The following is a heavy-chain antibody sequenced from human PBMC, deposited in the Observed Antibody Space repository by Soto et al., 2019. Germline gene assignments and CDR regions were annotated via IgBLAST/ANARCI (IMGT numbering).Heavy chain of an antibody. CDR1: GFTFSSYA. D-gene: IGHD4-17*01. CDR3: ARAPDGDSVFDY. J-gene: IGHJ4*02. CDR2: ISYDGSNK. V-gene: IGHV3-30-3*01. Sequence: QVQLVESGGGVVQPGRSLRLSCAASGFTFSSYAMHWVRQAPGKGLEWVAVISYDGSNKYYADSVKGRFTISRDNSKNTLYLQMNSLSAQDTAVYYCARAPDGDSVFDYWGQGTLVTVSS.